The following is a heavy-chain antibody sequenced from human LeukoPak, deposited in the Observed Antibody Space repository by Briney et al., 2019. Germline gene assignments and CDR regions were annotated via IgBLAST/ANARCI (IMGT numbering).Heavy chain of an antibody. V-gene: IGHV1-69*01. CDR3: AVEASLAAAGQPDY. CDR1: GGTFSSYA. J-gene: IGHJ4*02. Sequence: GSPVKVSCKASGGTFSSYAISWVRQAPGQGLEWMGGIIPIFGTANYAQKFQGRVTITADESTSTAYMELSSLRSEDTAVYYCAVEASLAAAGQPDYWGQGTLVTVSS. CDR2: IIPIFGTA. D-gene: IGHD6-13*01.